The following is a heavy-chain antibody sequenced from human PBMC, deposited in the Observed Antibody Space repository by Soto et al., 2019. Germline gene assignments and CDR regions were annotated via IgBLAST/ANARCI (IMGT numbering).Heavy chain of an antibody. Sequence: GGSLRLSCAASGFTFSSYAMSWVRQAPGKGLEWVSAISGSGGSTYYADSVKGRFTISRDNSKNTMYLQMNSLRADDKAVYYCANDSGMYYYDSSGYFELVPNPDPYFDYWGQGTLVTVSS. V-gene: IGHV3-23*01. CDR3: ANDSGMYYYDSSGYFELVPNPDPYFDY. CDR1: GFTFSSYA. D-gene: IGHD3-22*01. CDR2: ISGSGGST. J-gene: IGHJ4*02.